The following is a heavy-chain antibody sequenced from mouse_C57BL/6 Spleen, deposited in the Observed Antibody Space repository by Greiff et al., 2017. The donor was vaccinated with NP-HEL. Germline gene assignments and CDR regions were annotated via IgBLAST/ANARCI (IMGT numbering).Heavy chain of an antibody. CDR1: GFTFTDYY. D-gene: IGHD2-14*01. CDR2: IDPEDGET. CDR3: ARWGDRYDFDY. Sequence: VQLQQSGAELVKPGASVKLSCTASGFTFTDYYMHWVKQRTEQGLEWIGRIDPEDGETKYNPKFQGKATITADTSSSTAYLQLSSLTSEDAAVYYCARWGDRYDFDYWGQGTTLTVSS. J-gene: IGHJ2*01. V-gene: IGHV14-2*01.